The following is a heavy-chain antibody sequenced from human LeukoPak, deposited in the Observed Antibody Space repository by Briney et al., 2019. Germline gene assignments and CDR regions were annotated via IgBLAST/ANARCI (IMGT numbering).Heavy chain of an antibody. D-gene: IGHD2-15*01. CDR1: GGSISSSSYY. CDR2: IYYSGST. CDR3: ARAPRVVAAIVSWFDP. J-gene: IGHJ5*02. V-gene: IGHV4-39*07. Sequence: SETLSLTCTVSGGSISSSSYYWGWIRQPPGKGLEWIGSIYYSGSTYYNPSLKSRVTISVDTSKNQFSLKLSSVTAADTAVYYCARAPRVVAAIVSWFDPWGQGTLVTVSS.